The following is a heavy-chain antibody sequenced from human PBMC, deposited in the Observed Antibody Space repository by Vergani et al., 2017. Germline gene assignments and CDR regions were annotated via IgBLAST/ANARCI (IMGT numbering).Heavy chain of an antibody. CDR1: GFTFGDYA. D-gene: IGHD3-9*01. V-gene: IGHV3-9*01. Sequence: EVQLVESGGGLVQPGRSLRLSCAASGFTFGDYAMHWVRQAPGKGLEWVSGISWNSGSIGYADSVKGRFTISRDNAKKSLYLQMNSLRAEDTALYYCAKGSKPLVRYVDENFDYWGQGTLVTVSS. J-gene: IGHJ4*02. CDR3: AKGSKPLVRYVDENFDY. CDR2: ISWNSGSI.